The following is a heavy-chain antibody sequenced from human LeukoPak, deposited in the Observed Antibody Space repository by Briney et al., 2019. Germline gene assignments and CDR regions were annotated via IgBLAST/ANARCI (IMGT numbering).Heavy chain of an antibody. D-gene: IGHD1-26*01. Sequence: GGSLRLSYAASGFTVSSNYMSWVRQAPGKGLEWVSVIYSGGSTYYADSVKGRFTISRDNSKNTLYLQMNSLRAEDTAVYYCASGGGTNVGDYYYGMDVWGQGTTVTVSS. CDR2: IYSGGST. CDR3: ASGGGTNVGDYYYGMDV. CDR1: GFTVSSNY. J-gene: IGHJ6*02. V-gene: IGHV3-53*01.